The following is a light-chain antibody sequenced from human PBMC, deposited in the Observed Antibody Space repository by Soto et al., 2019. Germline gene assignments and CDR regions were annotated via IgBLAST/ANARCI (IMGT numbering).Light chain of an antibody. J-gene: IGKJ3*01. CDR3: QQRSNGPPEVT. V-gene: IGKV3-11*01. CDR2: DAS. CDR1: QSVRSS. Sequence: EIVLTQSPDTLSLSPGERATLSCRASQSVRSSLAWYQQKPGQAPRLLIYDASNRATGIPARFSGSGSGTDFTLTISSLEPEDFAVYYWQQRSNGPPEVTVGPGTKVDIK.